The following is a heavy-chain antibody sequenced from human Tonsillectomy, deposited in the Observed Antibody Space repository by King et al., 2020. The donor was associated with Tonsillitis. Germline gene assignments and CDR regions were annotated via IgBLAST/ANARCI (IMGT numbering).Heavy chain of an antibody. V-gene: IGHV3-30*04. D-gene: IGHD6-13*01. CDR2: ISYDGGNK. Sequence: LVESGGGVVQPGRSLRLSCAASGFTFSTYTMHWVRQAPGKGLEWVAVISYDGGNKYHADSVKGRFTISRDNSKNTLYLQMNSLRAEDTAVYYCAREGSLYSSSWYDYWGQGTLVTVSS. CDR1: GFTFSTYT. CDR3: AREGSLYSSSWYDY. J-gene: IGHJ4*02.